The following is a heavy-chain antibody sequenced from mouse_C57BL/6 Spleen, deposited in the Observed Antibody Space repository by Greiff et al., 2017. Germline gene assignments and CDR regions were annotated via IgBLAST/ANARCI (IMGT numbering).Heavy chain of an antibody. Sequence: EVQGVESGGDLVKPGGSLKLSCAASGFTFSSYGMSWVRQTPDKRLEWVATISSGGSYTYYPDSVKGRFTISRDNAKNTLYLQMSSLKSEDTAMYYCARQGLPYYFDYWGQGTTLTVSS. D-gene: IGHD3-3*01. V-gene: IGHV5-6*01. CDR3: ARQGLPYYFDY. CDR2: ISSGGSYT. J-gene: IGHJ2*01. CDR1: GFTFSSYG.